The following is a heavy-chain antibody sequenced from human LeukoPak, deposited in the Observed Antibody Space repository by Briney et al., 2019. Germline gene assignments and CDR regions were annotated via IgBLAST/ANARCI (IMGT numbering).Heavy chain of an antibody. D-gene: IGHD5-18*01. V-gene: IGHV1-18*01. CDR2: ISAYNGNT. CDR3: ARGLSYGYYYFDY. Sequence: ASVKVSCKASGYTFTSYGISWVRQAPGQGLEWMGWISAYNGNTNYAQKLQGRVTMTRNTSISTAYMELSSLRSEDTAVYYCARGLSYGYYYFDYWGQGTLVTVSS. CDR1: GYTFTSYG. J-gene: IGHJ4*02.